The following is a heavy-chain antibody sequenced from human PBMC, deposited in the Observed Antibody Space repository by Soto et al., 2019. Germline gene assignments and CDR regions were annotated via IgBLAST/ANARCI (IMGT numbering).Heavy chain of an antibody. J-gene: IGHJ4*02. Sequence: PGGSLRLSCAASGFTFSSYWMHWVRQAPGEGLVWVSRINSDGSSTTYADSVKSRFTISRDSAKNTLYLQMNSLRAEDTAVYYCAGGRLGPMDYWGQGTLVTVSS. CDR1: GFTFSSYW. V-gene: IGHV3-74*01. CDR2: INSDGSST. CDR3: AGGRLGPMDY. D-gene: IGHD2-2*01.